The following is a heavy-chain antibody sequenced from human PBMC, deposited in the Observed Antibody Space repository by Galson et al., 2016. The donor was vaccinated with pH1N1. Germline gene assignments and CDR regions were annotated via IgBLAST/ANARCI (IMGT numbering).Heavy chain of an antibody. CDR2: IDEDGETT. CDR1: GFSFSSYW. Sequence: SLRLSCATSGFSFSSYWFHWVRQDPAKGLVWVARIDEDGETTNYADSVRGRFTIYRDNAKNTLYLEMNSLRAEDTAVYYCARDLCGREDYWGHGTLVTVSS. J-gene: IGHJ4*03. CDR3: ARDLCGREDY. D-gene: IGHD1-26*01. V-gene: IGHV3-74*01.